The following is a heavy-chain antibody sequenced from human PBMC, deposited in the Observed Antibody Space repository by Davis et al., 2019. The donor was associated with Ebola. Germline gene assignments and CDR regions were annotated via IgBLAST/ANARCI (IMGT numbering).Heavy chain of an antibody. V-gene: IGHV3-33*01. CDR1: GFTFSSYG. CDR3: ARGEEQLLFLGGYYYGMDV. J-gene: IGHJ6*02. CDR2: IWYDGSNK. D-gene: IGHD2-2*01. Sequence: GESLKLSCAASGFTFSSYGMHWVRQAPGKGLEWVAVIWYDGSNKYYADSVKGRFTISRDNSKNTLYLKMNSLRAEDTAVYYCARGEEQLLFLGGYYYGMDVWGQGTTVTVSS.